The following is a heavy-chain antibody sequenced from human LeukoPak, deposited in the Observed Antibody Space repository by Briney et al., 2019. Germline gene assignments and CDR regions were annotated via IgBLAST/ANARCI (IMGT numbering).Heavy chain of an antibody. J-gene: IGHJ6*03. CDR1: GDSISSGTYY. CDR3: ARLGGVRGYYYYYMDV. V-gene: IGHV4-39*01. Sequence: SETLSLTCTVSGDSISSGTYYWGWIRQPPGKGLEWIGNIHYGGSTYYNPSLKGRVTISVDTSKKQFSLKLGSVTAADTALYYCARLGGVRGYYYYYMDVWDKGTTVTVSS. D-gene: IGHD3-10*01. CDR2: IHYGGST.